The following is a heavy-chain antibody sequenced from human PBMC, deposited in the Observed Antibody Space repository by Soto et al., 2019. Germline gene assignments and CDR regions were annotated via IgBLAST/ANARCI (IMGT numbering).Heavy chain of an antibody. CDR1: GGTFSSYA. V-gene: IGHV1-69*13. D-gene: IGHD3-10*01. Sequence: SVKVSCKASGGTFSSYAISWVRQAPGQGLEWMGGIIPIFGTANYAQKFQGRVTITADESTSTAYMELSSLRSEDTAVYYCARDKSGSGSYYNAYYYYGMDVWGQGITVTV. CDR2: IIPIFGTA. J-gene: IGHJ6*02. CDR3: ARDKSGSGSYYNAYYYYGMDV.